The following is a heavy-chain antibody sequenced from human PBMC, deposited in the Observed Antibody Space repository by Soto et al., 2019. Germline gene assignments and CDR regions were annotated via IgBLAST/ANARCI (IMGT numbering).Heavy chain of an antibody. CDR1: GFTFSSYG. CDR3: AKMTSSSWYSYYYYYGMDV. V-gene: IGHV3-30*18. J-gene: IGHJ6*02. CDR2: ISYDGSNK. Sequence: GGSLRHSCAASGFTFSSYGMHWVRQAPGKGLEWVAVISYDGSNKYYADSVKGRFTISRDNSKNTLYLQMNSLRAEDTAVYYCAKMTSSSWYSYYYYYGMDVWGQGTTVTVSS. D-gene: IGHD6-13*01.